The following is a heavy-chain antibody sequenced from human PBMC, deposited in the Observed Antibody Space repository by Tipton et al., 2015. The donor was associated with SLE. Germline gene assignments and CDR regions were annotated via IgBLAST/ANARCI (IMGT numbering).Heavy chain of an antibody. CDR2: IYYSGST. CDR1: GGSISSYY. V-gene: IGHV4-59*01. Sequence: TLSLTCTVSGGSISSYYWSWIRQPPGKGLEWIGYIYYSGSTNYNPSLKSRVTISVDTSKNQFSLKLSSVTAADTAVYYCARELGGYSYGPWGYWGQGTLVTVSS. CDR3: ARELGGYSYGPWGY. D-gene: IGHD5-18*01. J-gene: IGHJ4*02.